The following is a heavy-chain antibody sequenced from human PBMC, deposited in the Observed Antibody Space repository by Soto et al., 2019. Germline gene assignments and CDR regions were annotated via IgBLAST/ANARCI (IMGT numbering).Heavy chain of an antibody. CDR3: ARQADRYGDGVYYYYGMDV. Sequence: SETLSLTCTISGGSISSSSYYWGWIRQPPGKGLEWIGSIYYSGSTYYNPSLKSRVTISVDTSKNQFSLKLSSVTAADTAVYYCARQADRYGDGVYYYYGMDVWGQGTTVTVSS. D-gene: IGHD4-17*01. J-gene: IGHJ6*02. V-gene: IGHV4-39*01. CDR1: GGSISSSSYY. CDR2: IYYSGST.